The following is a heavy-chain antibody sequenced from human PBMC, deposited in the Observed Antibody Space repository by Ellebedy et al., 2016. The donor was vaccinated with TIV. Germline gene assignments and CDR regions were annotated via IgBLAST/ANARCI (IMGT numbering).Heavy chain of an antibody. CDR2: INHSGST. Sequence: SETLSLTXTVSGGSISSYYWSWIRQPPGKGLEWIGEINHSGSTNYNPSLKSRVTISVDKSKNQFSLKLSSVTAADTAVYYCAREEVGGLVGDYWGQGTLVTVSS. CDR3: AREEVGGLVGDY. J-gene: IGHJ4*02. CDR1: GGSISSYY. D-gene: IGHD3-16*01. V-gene: IGHV4-34*01.